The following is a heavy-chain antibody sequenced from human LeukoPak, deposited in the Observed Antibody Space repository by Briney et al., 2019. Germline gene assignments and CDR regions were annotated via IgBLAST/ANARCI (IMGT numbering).Heavy chain of an antibody. D-gene: IGHD2-2*01. CDR2: ISSLGVST. Sequence: GGSLRLSCADSGVTFSGYTMNWVRQAPGKGLEWVSGISSLGVSTYYADSVKGRFTISRDNSKNTLYLHMDRLGTADTAVYYCAKMPSTEIYYFYYMDVWGKGTTVTVSS. CDR1: GVTFSGYT. CDR3: AKMPSTEIYYFYYMDV. V-gene: IGHV3-23*01. J-gene: IGHJ6*03.